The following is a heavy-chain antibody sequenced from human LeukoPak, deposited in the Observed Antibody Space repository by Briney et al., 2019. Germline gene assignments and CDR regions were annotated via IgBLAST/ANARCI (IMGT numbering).Heavy chain of an antibody. J-gene: IGHJ3*02. CDR2: ISGSGGST. CDR3: AKDHPNDYGDPDAFDI. V-gene: IGHV3-23*01. CDR1: GFTFSSYA. D-gene: IGHD4-17*01. Sequence: PGGSLRLSCAASGFTFSSYAMSWVRQAPGKGLEWVSAISGSGGSTYYADSVKGRFTISRDNSKNTLYLQMNSLRAEDTAVYYCAKDHPNDYGDPDAFDIWGQGTMVTVSS.